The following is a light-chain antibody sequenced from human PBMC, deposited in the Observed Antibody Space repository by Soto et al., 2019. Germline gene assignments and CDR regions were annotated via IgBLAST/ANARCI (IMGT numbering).Light chain of an antibody. V-gene: IGKV3-15*01. Sequence: EIVMTQSPATLSVSPGERATLSCRASQSVSSNFAWYQQKPGQAPRLLIYGASTRATGIPARFSGSGSGTEFTLTISSLQSEDFAVYYCPQYNNWPPITFGGGTNVELK. CDR2: GAS. J-gene: IGKJ4*01. CDR3: PQYNNWPPIT. CDR1: QSVSSN.